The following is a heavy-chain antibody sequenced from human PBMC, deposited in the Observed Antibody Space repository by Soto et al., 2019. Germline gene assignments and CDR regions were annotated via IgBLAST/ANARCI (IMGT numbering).Heavy chain of an antibody. D-gene: IGHD6-19*01. CDR1: GFSFSSYA. J-gene: IGHJ5*02. CDR2: ISHDGINK. V-gene: IGHV3-30-3*01. CDR3: ARDMYSSDYFVKWFEP. Sequence: QVRLVESGGGVVQPGRSLRLSCTASGFSFSSYAMYWFRQPPGKGLEWVAVISHDGINKHYADSVKGRVTVSRDNSNHSLDVQLNSLRGEDTAMYYCARDMYSSDYFVKWFEPWGQGTRVTVSS.